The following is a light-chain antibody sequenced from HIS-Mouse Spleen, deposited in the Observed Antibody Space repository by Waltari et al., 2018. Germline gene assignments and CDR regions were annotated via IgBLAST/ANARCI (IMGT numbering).Light chain of an antibody. Sequence: DIQMTQSPSSLSASVGDRVTITCRASQSISSYLNWYQQKPGKAPKLLIYAAPSLQSGVPSRFSGSGSGTDFTLTISSLQPEDFATYYCQQSYSTPLFTFGPGTKVDIK. V-gene: IGKV1-39*01. J-gene: IGKJ3*01. CDR3: QQSYSTPLFT. CDR1: QSISSY. CDR2: AAP.